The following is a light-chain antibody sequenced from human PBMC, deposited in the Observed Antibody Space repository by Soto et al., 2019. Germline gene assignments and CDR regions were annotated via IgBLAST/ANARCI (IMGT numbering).Light chain of an antibody. CDR2: GAS. V-gene: IGKV3-20*01. CDR1: QSLPTSY. Sequence: EIVLTQSPGNMSLSPGERATLSCRASQSLPTSYLAWYQQKPGQAPRLLIYGASTRDNVIPDRFSGSGSGTAFTLTISRLETEDFAVYYCQQYGSSFGPGTKVSVK. CDR3: QQYGSS. J-gene: IGKJ3*01.